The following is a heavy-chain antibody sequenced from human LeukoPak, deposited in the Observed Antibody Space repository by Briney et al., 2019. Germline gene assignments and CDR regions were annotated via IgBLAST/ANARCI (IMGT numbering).Heavy chain of an antibody. CDR2: ISYDGSNK. CDR3: ARDKHIVVVTAIRQYYFVY. Sequence: GGSLRLSCAASGFTFSSYAMHWVRQAPGKGLEWVAVISYDGSNKYYADSVKGRFTISRDNSKNTLYLQMNSLRAEDTAVYYCARDKHIVVVTAIRQYYFVYWGQGTLVTVSS. V-gene: IGHV3-30*04. CDR1: GFTFSSYA. D-gene: IGHD2-21*02. J-gene: IGHJ4*02.